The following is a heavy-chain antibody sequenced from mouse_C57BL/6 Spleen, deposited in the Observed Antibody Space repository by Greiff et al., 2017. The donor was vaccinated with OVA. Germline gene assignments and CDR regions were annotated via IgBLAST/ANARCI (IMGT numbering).Heavy chain of an antibody. D-gene: IGHD2-2*01. CDR3: ARGGYDGGWFAY. CDR2: ISYDGSN. CDR1: GYSITSGYY. J-gene: IGHJ3*01. V-gene: IGHV3-6*01. Sequence: ESGPGLVKPSQSLSLTCSVTGYSITSGYYWNWIRQFPGNKLEWMGYISYDGSNNYNPSLKNRISITRDTSKNQFFLKLNSVTTEDTATYYCARGGYDGGWFAYWGQGTLVTVSA.